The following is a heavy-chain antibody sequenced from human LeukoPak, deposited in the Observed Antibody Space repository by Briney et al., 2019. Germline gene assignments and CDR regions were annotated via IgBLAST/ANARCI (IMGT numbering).Heavy chain of an antibody. D-gene: IGHD3-22*01. CDR3: AKHYDSNNYYFDY. Sequence: GGSLRLSCAASGFTFSNYPRRWVRQAPGKGREWGSVISGSAGSTHHADSVQGRFTISRDNSNHTLYLQMNSLRAEDTAVYYCAKHYDSNNYYFDYWGQGILATVSS. CDR2: ISGSAGST. CDR1: GFTFSNYP. J-gene: IGHJ4*02. V-gene: IGHV3-23*01.